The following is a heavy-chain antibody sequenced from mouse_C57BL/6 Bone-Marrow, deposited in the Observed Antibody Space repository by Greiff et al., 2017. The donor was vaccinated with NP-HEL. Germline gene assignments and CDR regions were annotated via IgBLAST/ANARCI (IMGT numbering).Heavy chain of an antibody. D-gene: IGHD2-1*01. CDR3: ARGGNYWYYFDY. Sequence: QVQLQQSGAELVKPGASVKMSCKASGYTFTTYPIEWVKQNHGKSLEWIGNFHPYNDDTEYNEKFKNKATLTVEKSSSTVYLELSLLTSDDSSVDYCARGGNYWYYFDYWGQGTTLTVSS. J-gene: IGHJ2*01. CDR2: FHPYNDDT. V-gene: IGHV1-47*01. CDR1: GYTFTTYP.